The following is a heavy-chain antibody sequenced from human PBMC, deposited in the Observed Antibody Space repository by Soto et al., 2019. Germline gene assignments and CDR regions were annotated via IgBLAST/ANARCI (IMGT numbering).Heavy chain of an antibody. D-gene: IGHD5-12*01. V-gene: IGHV1-18*01. CDR2: ISAYNGNT. CDR1: GYTFTSYG. CDR3: ARRFEDSGYDYVWRFDP. Sequence: ASVKVSCKASGYTFTSYGISWVRQAPGQGLEWMGWISAYNGNTNYVQKLQGRVTMTTDTSTSTAYMELRSLRSDDTAVYYCARRFEDSGYDYVWRFDPWGQGTLVTVSS. J-gene: IGHJ5*02.